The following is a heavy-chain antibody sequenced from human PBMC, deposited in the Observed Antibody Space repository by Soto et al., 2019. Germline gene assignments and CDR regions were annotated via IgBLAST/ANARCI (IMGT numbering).Heavy chain of an antibody. CDR2: INHSGST. Sequence: PSETLSLTCAVYCGSFSGYYWSWIRQPPGKGLEWIGEINHSGSTNYNPSLKSRVTISVDTSKNQFSLKLSSVTAADTAVYYCARDRYSSSWTYYYYGMDVWGQGTTVTVSS. CDR1: CGSFSGYY. CDR3: ARDRYSSSWTYYYYGMDV. J-gene: IGHJ6*02. D-gene: IGHD6-13*01. V-gene: IGHV4-34*01.